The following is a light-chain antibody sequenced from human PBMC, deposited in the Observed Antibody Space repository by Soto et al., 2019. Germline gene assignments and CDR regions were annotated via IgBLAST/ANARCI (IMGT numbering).Light chain of an antibody. J-gene: IGKJ1*01. CDR3: QQYGSSPPT. CDR2: GAS. CDR1: QSVSSSY. V-gene: IGKV3-20*01. Sequence: EIVLTQSPGTLSLSPGERATLSCRARQSVSSSYLAWYQQKPGQAPRLLIYGASSRATGIPDRFSGSGSGTHFTLTISRLEPEDFSVYYCQQYGSSPPTFGQGTKVEIK.